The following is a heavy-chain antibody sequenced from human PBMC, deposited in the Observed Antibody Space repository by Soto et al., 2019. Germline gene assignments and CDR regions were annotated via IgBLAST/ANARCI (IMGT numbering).Heavy chain of an antibody. V-gene: IGHV3-23*01. D-gene: IGHD3-22*01. CDR1: GFTFNTYG. CDR2: ILGTGDRV. Sequence: PGGSLRLSCATSGFTFNTYGMAWVRQAPGKGLAWVSAILGTGDRVSYEDSVKGRFTISRDNSKNTLYLQMNSLRAEDTAVYYCARDTRYYYDNTGLGYYYGMDVWGQGTTVTVSS. J-gene: IGHJ6*02. CDR3: ARDTRYYYDNTGLGYYYGMDV.